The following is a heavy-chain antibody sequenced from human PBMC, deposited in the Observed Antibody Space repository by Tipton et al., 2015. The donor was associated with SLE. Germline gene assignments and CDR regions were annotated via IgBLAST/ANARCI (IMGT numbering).Heavy chain of an antibody. D-gene: IGHD3-3*01. J-gene: IGHJ4*02. V-gene: IGHV6-1*01. CDR3: ARDRDTIFGVVIPFDY. Sequence: PGLVKPSQTLSLTCAISGDSVSSNSAAWNWIRQSPSRGLEWLGRTYYRSKWYNDYAVSVKSRITINPDTSKNQFSLQLNSVTPEDTAVYYCARDRDTIFGVVIPFDYWGQGTLVTVSS. CDR1: GDSVSSNSAA. CDR2: TYYRSKWYN.